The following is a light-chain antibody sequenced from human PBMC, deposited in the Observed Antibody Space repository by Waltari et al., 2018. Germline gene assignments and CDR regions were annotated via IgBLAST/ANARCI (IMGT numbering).Light chain of an antibody. Sequence: QSVLTQPPSVSGAPGQRVTISCTGSSSNIGAGYDVHWYQQLPGTAPKLLSYHKNNRPSGVPYRFSGSKSGTSASLAITGLQAEDEADYYCQSYDGSLGGAVFGGGTQLTVL. CDR3: QSYDGSLGGAV. J-gene: IGLJ7*01. CDR2: HKN. CDR1: SSNIGAGYD. V-gene: IGLV1-40*01.